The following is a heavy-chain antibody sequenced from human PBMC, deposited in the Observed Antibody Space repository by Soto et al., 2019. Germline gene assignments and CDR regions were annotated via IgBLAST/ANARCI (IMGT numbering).Heavy chain of an antibody. Sequence: GGSLRLSCAASGFTFSSYGMHWVRQAPGKGLEWVAVIWYDGSNKYYADSVKGRFTISRDNSKNTLYLQMNSLRAEDTAVYYCARDVPDFDYYGSGKHYYVMDVWGQGTTVTGSS. CDR2: IWYDGSNK. V-gene: IGHV3-33*01. CDR3: ARDVPDFDYYGSGKHYYVMDV. D-gene: IGHD3-10*01. J-gene: IGHJ6*02. CDR1: GFTFSSYG.